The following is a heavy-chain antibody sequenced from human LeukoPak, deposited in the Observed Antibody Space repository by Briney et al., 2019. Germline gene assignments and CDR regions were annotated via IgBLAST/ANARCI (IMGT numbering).Heavy chain of an antibody. CDR3: ARGYYLGDYYYYYMDV. D-gene: IGHD2/OR15-2a*01. Sequence: GGSLRLSCAASGFTFSSYEMNWVRQAPGKGLEWVSYISSSGSTIYYADSVKSRFTISRDNAKNSLYLQMNSLRAEDTAVYYCARGYYLGDYYYYYMDVWGKGTTVTISS. CDR2: ISSSGSTI. CDR1: GFTFSSYE. J-gene: IGHJ6*03. V-gene: IGHV3-48*03.